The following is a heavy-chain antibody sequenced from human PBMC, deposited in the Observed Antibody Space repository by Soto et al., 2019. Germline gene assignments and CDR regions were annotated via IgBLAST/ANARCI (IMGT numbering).Heavy chain of an antibody. J-gene: IGHJ6*02. V-gene: IGHV4-61*01. D-gene: IGHD1-26*01. CDR3: ARGVELDPYYYYGMDV. Sequence: PXVTLSLTCTVSGGSVSSGSYYWSWIRQPPGKGLEWIGYIYYSGSTNYNPSLKSRVTISVDTSKNQFSLKLSSVTAADTAVYYCARGVELDPYYYYGMDVWGQGTTVTVSS. CDR1: GGSVSSGSYY. CDR2: IYYSGST.